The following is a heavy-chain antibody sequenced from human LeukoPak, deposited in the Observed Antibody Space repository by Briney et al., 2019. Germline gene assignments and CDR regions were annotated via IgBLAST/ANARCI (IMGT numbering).Heavy chain of an antibody. CDR3: ASPRRYSSSWPDY. Sequence: PGGSLRLSCAASGFTLSDYYMSWIRQAPGKGLEWVSYISSSGSTIYYADSVKGRFTISRDNAKNSLYLQMNSLRAEDTAVYYCASPRRYSSSWPDYWGQGTLVTVSS. D-gene: IGHD6-13*01. CDR2: ISSSGSTI. V-gene: IGHV3-11*01. J-gene: IGHJ4*02. CDR1: GFTLSDYY.